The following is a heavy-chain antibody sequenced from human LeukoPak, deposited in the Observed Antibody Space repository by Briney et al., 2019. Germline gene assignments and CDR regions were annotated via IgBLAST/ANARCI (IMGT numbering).Heavy chain of an antibody. CDR2: IYSGGTT. CDR1: GFTVSSNY. V-gene: IGHV3-66*01. J-gene: IGHJ4*02. Sequence: GGSLRLTCAASGFTVSSNYMSWVRQAPGKGLEWVSLIYSGGTTYHADSVKGRFTISRDDSKNTLYLQMNNLRAEDTAVYYCVKSPWYHGSGSYSGTIHWGQGTLATVSS. CDR3: VKSPWYHGSGSYSGTIH. D-gene: IGHD3-10*01.